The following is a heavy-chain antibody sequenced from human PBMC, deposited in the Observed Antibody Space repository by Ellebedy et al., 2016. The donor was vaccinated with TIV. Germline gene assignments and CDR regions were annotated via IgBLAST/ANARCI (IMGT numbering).Heavy chain of an antibody. CDR2: IVVGSGNT. J-gene: IGHJ4*02. D-gene: IGHD1-26*01. CDR3: ARDLGIVGAVKANDY. Sequence: SVKVSCXASGFTFTSSAVQWVRQARGQRLEWIGWIVVGSGNTNYAQKFQERVTITRDMSTSTAYMELSSLRAEDTAVYYCARDLGIVGAVKANDYWGQGTLVTVSS. CDR1: GFTFTSSA. V-gene: IGHV1-58*01.